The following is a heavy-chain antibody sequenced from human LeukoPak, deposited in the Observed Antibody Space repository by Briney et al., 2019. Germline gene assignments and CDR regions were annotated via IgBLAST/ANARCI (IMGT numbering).Heavy chain of an antibody. D-gene: IGHD3-10*01. J-gene: IGHJ5*02. Sequence: PGGSLRLSCAAAGFTFSSYWMTWVRQAPGKGLEWVANIKQDGSEKYYVDSVKGRFTISRDNAKNSLYLQMNSLRAEDTAVYHCARGASGGTGDWFDLWGQGTLVTVSS. V-gene: IGHV3-7*05. CDR2: IKQDGSEK. CDR1: GFTFSSYW. CDR3: ARGASGGTGDWFDL.